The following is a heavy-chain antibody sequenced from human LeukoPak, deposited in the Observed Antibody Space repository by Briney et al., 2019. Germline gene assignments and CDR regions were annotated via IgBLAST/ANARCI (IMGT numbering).Heavy chain of an antibody. CDR2: IYSGGST. V-gene: IGHV3-66*01. J-gene: IGHJ4*02. Sequence: GGSLRLSCAASGFTFSSYAMSWVRQAPGKGLEWVSVIYSGGSTYYADSVKGRFTISRDNSKNTLYLQMNSLRAEDTAVYYCARDGARRDGYNCWGQGTLVTVSS. D-gene: IGHD5-24*01. CDR3: ARDGARRDGYNC. CDR1: GFTFSSYA.